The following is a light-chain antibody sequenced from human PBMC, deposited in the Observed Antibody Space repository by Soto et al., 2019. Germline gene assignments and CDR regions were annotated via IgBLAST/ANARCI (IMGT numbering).Light chain of an antibody. Sequence: DIQMTQSPSSVSASVGDRVTITCRASQGIGDRLAWYQQRPGRAPKLLLYSASSLLNGVPSRFSGSGSGTDFTLTISSLQPEDFATYLCQQAYSFPRTFGGGTKVEIK. CDR3: QQAYSFPRT. CDR2: SAS. V-gene: IGKV1-12*01. J-gene: IGKJ4*01. CDR1: QGIGDR.